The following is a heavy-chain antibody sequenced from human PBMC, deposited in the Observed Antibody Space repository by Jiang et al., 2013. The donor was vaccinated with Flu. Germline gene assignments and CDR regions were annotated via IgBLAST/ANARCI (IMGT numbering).Heavy chain of an antibody. CDR1: GFTFSSYA. J-gene: IGHJ3*02. CDR2: ISYDGSNK. D-gene: IGHD3-22*01. V-gene: IGHV3-30-3*01. CDR3: ARESRSVVVITYDAFDI. Sequence: VQLLESGGGVVQPGRSLRLSCAASGFTFSSYAMHWVRQAPGKGLEWVAVISYDGSNKYYADSVKGRFTISRDNSKNTLYLQMNSLRAEDTAVYYCARESRSVVVITYDAFDI.